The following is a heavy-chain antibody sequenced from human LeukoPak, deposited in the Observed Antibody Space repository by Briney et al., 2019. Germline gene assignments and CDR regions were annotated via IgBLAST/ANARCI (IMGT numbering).Heavy chain of an antibody. Sequence: GGSLRLSCAASGFTFSSYAMSSGRQAPGKGLEWVSDISGSGGSTYYADSVKGRFTISRDNSKNTLYLQMNSLRAEDTAVYYCAKDGGGYYYYMDVWGKGTTVTVSS. CDR3: AKDGGGYYYYMDV. CDR1: GFTFSSYA. CDR2: ISGSGGST. V-gene: IGHV3-23*01. D-gene: IGHD3-16*01. J-gene: IGHJ6*03.